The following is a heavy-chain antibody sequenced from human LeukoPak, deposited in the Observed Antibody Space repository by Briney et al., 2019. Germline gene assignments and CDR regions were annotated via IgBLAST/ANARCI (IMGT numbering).Heavy chain of an antibody. D-gene: IGHD2-2*01. CDR1: GVTFSSYW. J-gene: IGHJ4*02. CDR3: AGDGFLGYRSSTFCYGLDY. V-gene: IGHV3-7*01. Sequence: GGTLRLSCAASGVTFSSYWMSWLRQAPGKGLEWVAKIKQDGSEKYYVASLKGRFTLSRDNTKNSLYLQMNSPRAEAAAGYYGAGDGFLGYRSSTFCYGLDYWAQGPLVTVSS. CDR2: IKQDGSEK.